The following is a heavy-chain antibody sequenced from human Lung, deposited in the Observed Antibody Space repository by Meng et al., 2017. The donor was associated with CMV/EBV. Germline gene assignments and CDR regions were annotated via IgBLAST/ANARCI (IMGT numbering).Heavy chain of an antibody. V-gene: IGHV5-51*01. D-gene: IGHD2-21*01. CDR2: IYPGDSDT. J-gene: IGHJ6*02. CDR3: TKSCGGDCYAQYYYYGMDV. CDR1: GYIFASYW. Sequence: GGSXRLXXQGSGYIFASYWIGWVRQMPGKGLEWMGTIYPGDSDTRYSPSFEGQVTISADKSISTAYLQWSSLKASDTAMYYCTKSCGGDCYAQYYYYGMDVWXQGTXVTVAS.